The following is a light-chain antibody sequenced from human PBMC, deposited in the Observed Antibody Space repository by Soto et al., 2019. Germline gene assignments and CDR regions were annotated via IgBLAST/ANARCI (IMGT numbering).Light chain of an antibody. CDR3: SSYTSSSTV. J-gene: IGLJ2*01. CDR2: EVS. V-gene: IGLV2-14*01. Sequence: QSVLTQPASVSGSPGQSIPISCTGTSSDVGGYNYVSWYQQHPGKAPKLMIYEVSNRPSGVSNRFSGSKSGNTASLTISGLQAEDEADYYCSSYTSSSTVFGGGTKLTVL. CDR1: SSDVGGYNY.